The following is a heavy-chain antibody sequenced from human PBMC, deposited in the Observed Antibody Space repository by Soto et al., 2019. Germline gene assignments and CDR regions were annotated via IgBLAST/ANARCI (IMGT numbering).Heavy chain of an antibody. Sequence: QVPLVQSGAEVKKPGASVKVSCKASGYTFTSYAMHWVRQAPGQRLEWMGWINAGNGNTKYSQKFQGRVTITRDTSASTAYMELSSLRSEDTAVYYCARYPYGDYLDYWGQGTLVTVSS. V-gene: IGHV1-3*01. D-gene: IGHD4-17*01. CDR1: GYTFTSYA. CDR2: INAGNGNT. CDR3: ARYPYGDYLDY. J-gene: IGHJ4*02.